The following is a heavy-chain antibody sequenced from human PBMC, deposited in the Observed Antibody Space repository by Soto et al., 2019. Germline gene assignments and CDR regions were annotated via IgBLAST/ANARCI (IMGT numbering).Heavy chain of an antibody. CDR2: ISYDGSNK. D-gene: IGHD3-10*01. V-gene: IGHV3-30*18. CDR3: AKDSYGSGSYYNYYYYYYGMDV. CDR1: GFTFSSYG. Sequence: LRLSCAASGFTFSSYGMQWVRQAPGKGLEWVAVISYDGSNKYYADSVKGRFTISRDNSKNTLYLQMNSLRAEDTAVYYCAKDSYGSGSYYNYYYYYYGMDVWGQGTTVTVSS. J-gene: IGHJ6*02.